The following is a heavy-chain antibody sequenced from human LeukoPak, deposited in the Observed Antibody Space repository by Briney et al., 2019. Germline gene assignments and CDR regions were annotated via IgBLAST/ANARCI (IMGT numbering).Heavy chain of an antibody. D-gene: IGHD1-14*01. V-gene: IGHV3-30*18. CDR3: AKGPRAITGGPLDP. CDR2: VSFDGSDE. CDR1: GFNFTNYG. Sequence: PGGSLRLSCAASGFNFTNYGMHWVRQAPGKGLEWVAVVSFDGSDEYYVDSVRDRFTVSRDNSKNTLYLQMNSLRAEDTAVYYCAKGPRAITGGPLDPWGQGTLVTVSS. J-gene: IGHJ5*02.